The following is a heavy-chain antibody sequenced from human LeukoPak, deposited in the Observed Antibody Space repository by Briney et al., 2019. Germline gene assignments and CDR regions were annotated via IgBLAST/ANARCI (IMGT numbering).Heavy chain of an antibody. J-gene: IGHJ6*03. V-gene: IGHV3-23*01. CDR3: ARVPLTWLVRDYYYMDV. CDR1: GFTFSSYA. D-gene: IGHD2-21*01. Sequence: PEGSLRLSCAASGFTFSSYAMSWVRQAPGKGLEWVSGISGSGGSTYSVDSVKGRFTSSRDNSNSTLYLEMNSLRAEDTAVYYCARVPLTWLVRDYYYMDVWGKGTTVTVSS. CDR2: ISGSGGST.